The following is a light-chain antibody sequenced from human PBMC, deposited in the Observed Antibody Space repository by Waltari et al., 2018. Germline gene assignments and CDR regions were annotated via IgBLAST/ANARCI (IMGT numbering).Light chain of an antibody. CDR3: SSYAGSNTFL. Sequence: QAALTQPPSVSGSPGKSVTISCTGTSSDIGGYTYVPWYQQHPGKAPKLMIYDVSKRPSGVSDRFSGSKSGNTASLTISGLQAEDEADYYCSSYAGSNTFLFGGGTRLTVL. V-gene: IGLV2-11*01. J-gene: IGLJ2*01. CDR2: DVS. CDR1: SSDIGGYTY.